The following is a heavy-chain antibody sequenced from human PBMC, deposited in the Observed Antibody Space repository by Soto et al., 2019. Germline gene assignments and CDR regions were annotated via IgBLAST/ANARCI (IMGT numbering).Heavy chain of an antibody. J-gene: IGHJ6*02. CDR3: ARDRQYYHFWRGYQNEGRYDMDV. CDR2: INHSGGT. Sequence: QVQLQQWGAGLLKPSETLSLTCVVYGGSFSGYYWTWIRQAPGKGLGWIGEINHSGGTNYNSSLKSRVTISVDTSKNQFSLMLYSVTAADTAVYYCARDRQYYHFWRGYQNEGRYDMDVWGQGTTVTVSS. V-gene: IGHV4-34*02. CDR1: GGSFSGYY. D-gene: IGHD3-3*02.